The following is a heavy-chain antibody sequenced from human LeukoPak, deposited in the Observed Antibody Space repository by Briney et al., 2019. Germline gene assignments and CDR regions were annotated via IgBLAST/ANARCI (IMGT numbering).Heavy chain of an antibody. CDR2: ISAYNGNT. D-gene: IGHD6-19*01. V-gene: IGHV1-18*01. J-gene: IGHJ5*02. CDR3: ARDHDSSGWYWFDP. Sequence: ASVMVSCKASGYTFTSYVFSWVRQAPGQGLEWMGSISAYNGNTNYAQKLQGRVTMTTDTSTRTAYMELRSLRSDDTAVYYCARDHDSSGWYWFDPWGQGTLVTVSS. CDR1: GYTFTSYV.